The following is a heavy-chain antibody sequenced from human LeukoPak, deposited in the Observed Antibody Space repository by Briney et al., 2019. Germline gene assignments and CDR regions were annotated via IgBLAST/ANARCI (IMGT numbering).Heavy chain of an antibody. Sequence: GGSLRLSCAASGFTFSIYSMNCLPQAPGKGLEWVSSITSSSSYIYYAHSVKGRFTISRDNAKNSLYLQMNRLRAEDMALYYCAKGLTFGGVIVIDGFDYWGQGTLVTVSS. V-gene: IGHV3-21*04. CDR3: AKGLTFGGVIVIDGFDY. CDR1: GFTFSIYS. J-gene: IGHJ4*02. CDR2: ITSSSSYI. D-gene: IGHD3-16*02.